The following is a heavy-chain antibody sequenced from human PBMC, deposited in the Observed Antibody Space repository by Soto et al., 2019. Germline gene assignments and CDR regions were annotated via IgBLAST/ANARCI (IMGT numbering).Heavy chain of an antibody. CDR1: GGSFSGYY. D-gene: IGHD6-6*01. J-gene: IGHJ4*02. CDR3: ARGHRKAGQLVPSTLTYYFDY. Sequence: PSETLSLTCAVYGGSFSGYYWSWIRQPPGKGLEWIGEINHSGSTNYNPSLKSRVTISVDTSKNQFSLKLSSVTAADTAVYYCARGHRKAGQLVPSTLTYYFDYWGQGTLVTVSS. V-gene: IGHV4-34*01. CDR2: INHSGST.